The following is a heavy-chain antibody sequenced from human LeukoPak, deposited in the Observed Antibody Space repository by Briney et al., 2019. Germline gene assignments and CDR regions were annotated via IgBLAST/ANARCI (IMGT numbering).Heavy chain of an antibody. Sequence: ASVKVSCKASGYTLTGYYMHWVRQAPGQGLEWMGWINPNSGGTNYAQKFQGRVTMTRDTSISTAYMELSRLRSDDTAVYYCARVDPHCSGGSCYETRFDPWGQGTLVTVSS. CDR3: ARVDPHCSGGSCYETRFDP. J-gene: IGHJ5*02. CDR1: GYTLTGYY. D-gene: IGHD2-15*01. V-gene: IGHV1-2*02. CDR2: INPNSGGT.